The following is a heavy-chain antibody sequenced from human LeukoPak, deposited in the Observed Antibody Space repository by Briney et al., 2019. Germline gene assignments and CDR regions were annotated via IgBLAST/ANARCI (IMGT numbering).Heavy chain of an antibody. J-gene: IGHJ4*02. V-gene: IGHV3-30*02. CDR3: AKELRYYDSSGYYDDY. CDR2: IRYDGSKK. CDR1: GFTFSSYG. D-gene: IGHD3-22*01. Sequence: GGSLRLSCAASGFTFSSYGMHWVSQAPGKGLEWVAFIRYDGSKKYYADSVKGRFTISRDNSKNTLYLQMNSLRAEDAAVYYCAKELRYYDSSGYYDDYWGQGTLVTVSS.